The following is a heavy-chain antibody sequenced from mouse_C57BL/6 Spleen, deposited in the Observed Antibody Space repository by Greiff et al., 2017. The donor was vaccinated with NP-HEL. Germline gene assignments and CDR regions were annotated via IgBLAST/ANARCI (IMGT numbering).Heavy chain of an antibody. CDR2: IDPETGGT. CDR3: TRWGLLPFDY. J-gene: IGHJ2*01. CDR1: GYTFTDYE. V-gene: IGHV1-15*01. D-gene: IGHD2-3*01. Sequence: LQESGAELVRPGASVTLSCKASGYTFTDYEMHWVKQTPVHGLEWIGAIDPETGGTAYNQKFKGKAILTADKSSSTAYMELRSLTSEDSAVYYCTRWGLLPFDYWGQGTTLTVSS.